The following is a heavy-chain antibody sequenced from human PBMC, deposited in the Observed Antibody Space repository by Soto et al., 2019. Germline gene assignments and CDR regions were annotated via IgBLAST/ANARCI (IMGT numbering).Heavy chain of an antibody. CDR1: GFTFRSFT. V-gene: IGHV3-21*01. CDR2: VSSNSAYI. Sequence: GGSLRLSCAASGFTFRSFTMNWVRQAPGKGLEWVSTVSSNSAYIYYTDALRGRFTISRDNAKNSLHLQMNSLRAEDTAVYYCTRDASRDSSARGWFDPWGPGTLVTVSS. CDR3: TRDASRDSSARGWFDP. D-gene: IGHD6-13*01. J-gene: IGHJ5*02.